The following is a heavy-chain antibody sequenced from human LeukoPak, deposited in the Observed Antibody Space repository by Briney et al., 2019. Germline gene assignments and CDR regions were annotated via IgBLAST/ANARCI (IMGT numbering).Heavy chain of an antibody. V-gene: IGHV7-4-1*02. D-gene: IGHD3-16*02. CDR3: ARSYYVWGSYPLDY. J-gene: IGHJ4*02. Sequence: ASEKVSCKTSGYTFTNYAVNWVRQAPGQGLEWMGWINTNTGNPTYAQGFTGRFVFSLDTSVSTAYLQISSLKAEDTAVYYCARSYYVWGSYPLDYWGQGTLVTVSS. CDR2: INTNTGNP. CDR1: GYTFTNYA.